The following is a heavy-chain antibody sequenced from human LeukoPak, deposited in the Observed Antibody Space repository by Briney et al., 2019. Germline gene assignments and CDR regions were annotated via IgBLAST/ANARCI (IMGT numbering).Heavy chain of an antibody. D-gene: IGHD2-2*01. J-gene: IGHJ6*03. Sequence: PGGSLRLSCAASGFTFSGYEMNWVRQAPGKGLEWVSFVSSSGRSVSYADSVKGRFTISRDNAKNSVYLQMNSLRAEDTAVYYCARGSLVPAAMSGPYYYYYYMDVWGIGTTVTVSS. CDR2: VSSSGRSV. CDR1: GFTFSGYE. V-gene: IGHV3-48*03. CDR3: ARGSLVPAAMSGPYYYYYYMDV.